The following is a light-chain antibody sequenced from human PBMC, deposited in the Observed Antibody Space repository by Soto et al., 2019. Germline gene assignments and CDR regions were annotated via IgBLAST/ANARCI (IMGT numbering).Light chain of an antibody. CDR3: SSYTSSSTLDYV. V-gene: IGLV2-14*01. CDR1: SSDVGTYNY. Sequence: QSVLTQPASLSGSPGQSITISCTGTSSDVGTYNYVSWYQQHPGKAPKLMIYEVSNRPSGISNRFSGSKSGNTASLTISGLQAEDEADYYCSSYTSSSTLDYVFGTGTKVTVL. J-gene: IGLJ1*01. CDR2: EVS.